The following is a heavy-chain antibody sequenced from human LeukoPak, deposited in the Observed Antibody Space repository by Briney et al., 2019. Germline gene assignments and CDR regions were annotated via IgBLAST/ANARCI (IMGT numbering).Heavy chain of an antibody. Sequence: ASVKVSCKASGYTFTSYGISWVRQAPGQGLERLGWINTYNSDTDYAQKVQDRVTMTTDTSTNTTYLELRSLSSDDTAVYYCAREAAVAGRGGEDFWGQGTLVTVSS. CDR1: GYTFTSYG. CDR2: INTYNSDT. J-gene: IGHJ4*02. V-gene: IGHV1-18*01. CDR3: AREAAVAGRGGEDF. D-gene: IGHD6-13*01.